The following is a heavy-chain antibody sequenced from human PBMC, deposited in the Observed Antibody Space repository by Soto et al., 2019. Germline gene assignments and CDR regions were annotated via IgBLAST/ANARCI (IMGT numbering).Heavy chain of an antibody. V-gene: IGHV4-31*03. CDR1: GGSISCGGYY. Sequence: QVQLQESGPGLVKPSQTLSLTCNVSGGSISCGGYYWSWIRHHPGKGLEWIGYIYYSGSTYYNPSLKSRVTISVDTSKNQFSLNLSSVTAADTAVYFCARKPDKRGYFDYWGQGTLVIVSS. CDR2: IYYSGST. D-gene: IGHD2-15*01. CDR3: ARKPDKRGYFDY. J-gene: IGHJ4*02.